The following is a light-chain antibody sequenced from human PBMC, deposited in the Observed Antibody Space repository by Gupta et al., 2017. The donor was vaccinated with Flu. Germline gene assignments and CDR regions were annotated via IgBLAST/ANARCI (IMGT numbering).Light chain of an antibody. Sequence: DIVVTQSPLSLPVTPGEPASISCRSSQSLQHSNGYNYLDWYLQKPGQSPQLLIYLGSNRASGVPDRFSGSGSGTDFTLKISRLEAEDVGIYYCMQALQSPPTFGQGTKVEIK. CDR1: QSLQHSNGYNY. CDR3: MQALQSPPT. CDR2: LGS. V-gene: IGKV2-28*01. J-gene: IGKJ1*01.